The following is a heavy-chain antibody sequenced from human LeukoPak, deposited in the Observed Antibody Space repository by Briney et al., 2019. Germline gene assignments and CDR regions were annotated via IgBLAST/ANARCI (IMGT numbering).Heavy chain of an antibody. D-gene: IGHD6-13*01. CDR3: ARPGIAAAGIYGEGYNWFDP. CDR2: INAGNGST. CDR1: GYTFTSYA. J-gene: IGHJ5*02. Sequence: ASVKVSCKASGYTFTSYAMHWVRQAPGQRLEWMGWINAGNGSTKYSQKFQGRVTITRDTSASTAYMELSSLRSEDTAVYYCARPGIAAAGIYGEGYNWFDPWGQGTLVTVSS. V-gene: IGHV1-3*01.